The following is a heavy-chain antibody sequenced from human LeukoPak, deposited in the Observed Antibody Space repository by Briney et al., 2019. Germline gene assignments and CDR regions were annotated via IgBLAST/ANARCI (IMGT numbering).Heavy chain of an antibody. CDR1: GGSISSYY. J-gene: IGHJ3*02. CDR3: ARGDRPASGKDGAFDI. CDR2: IYYSGST. Sequence: SETLSLTCSVSGGSISSYYWSWIRQPPGKGLEWIGYIYYSGSTNYNPSLKSRVTISVDTSSNQFSLRLSSMTAADTALYYFARGDRPASGKDGAFDIWGQGTMVTASS. V-gene: IGHV4-59*12. D-gene: IGHD1-14*01.